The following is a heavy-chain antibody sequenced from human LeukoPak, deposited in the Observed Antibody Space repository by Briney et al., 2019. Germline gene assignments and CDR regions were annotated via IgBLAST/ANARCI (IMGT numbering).Heavy chain of an antibody. CDR3: ARTPQGTTMVRGVIANYYYYYYMDV. J-gene: IGHJ6*03. D-gene: IGHD3-10*01. Sequence: SETLSLTCTVSGGSISSYYWSRIRQPPGKGLEWIGYIYYSGSTNYNPSLKSRVTISVDTSKNQFSLKLSSVTAADTAVYYCARTPQGTTMVRGVIANYYYYYYMDVWGKGTTVTVSS. CDR1: GGSISSYY. CDR2: IYYSGST. V-gene: IGHV4-59*01.